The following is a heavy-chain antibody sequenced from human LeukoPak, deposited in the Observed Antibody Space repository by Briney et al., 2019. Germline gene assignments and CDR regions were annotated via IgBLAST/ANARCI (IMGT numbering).Heavy chain of an antibody. Sequence: SETLSLTCAVYGGSFSGYYWSWIRQPPGKGLEWIGEINHSGSTYYNPSLKSRVTISVDTSKNQFSLKLSSVTAADMAVYYCARGRGEGRGIAMIRGVRAPSYNWFDPWGHGTLVTVSS. CDR1: GGSFSGYY. V-gene: IGHV4-34*01. D-gene: IGHD3-10*01. CDR2: INHSGST. CDR3: ARGRGEGRGIAMIRGVRAPSYNWFDP. J-gene: IGHJ5*02.